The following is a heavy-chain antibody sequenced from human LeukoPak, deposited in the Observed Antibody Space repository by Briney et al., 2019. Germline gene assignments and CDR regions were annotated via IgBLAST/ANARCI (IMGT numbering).Heavy chain of an antibody. CDR1: GGSFSGYY. Sequence: SETLSLTCAVYGGSFSGYYWSWIRQPPGKGLEWIGEINHSGSTNYNPSLKSRVTISVDTSKNQFSLKLSSVTAADTAVYYCARGFVRGYSYGAKYYFDYWGQGSLVTVSS. V-gene: IGHV4-34*01. CDR3: ARGFVRGYSYGAKYYFDY. D-gene: IGHD5-18*01. CDR2: INHSGST. J-gene: IGHJ4*02.